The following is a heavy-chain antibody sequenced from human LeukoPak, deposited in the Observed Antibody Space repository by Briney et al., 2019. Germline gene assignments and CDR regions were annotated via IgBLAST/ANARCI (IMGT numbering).Heavy chain of an antibody. V-gene: IGHV3-11*04. CDR2: ISSSGSTI. D-gene: IGHD3/OR15-3a*01. J-gene: IGHJ4*02. Sequence: GGSLTLSCAATGFTLSSYNMSWIRQAPGKGLEWVSYISSSGSTIYYANSVKGRFTISRDNAKNSLYLQMNSLRAEDTAVYYCARDQRTIFGLVTLPPLYWGQGTLVTVSS. CDR3: ARDQRTIFGLVTLPPLY. CDR1: GFTLSSYN.